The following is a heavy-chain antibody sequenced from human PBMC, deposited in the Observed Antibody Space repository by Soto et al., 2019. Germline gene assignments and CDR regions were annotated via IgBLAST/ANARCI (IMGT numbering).Heavy chain of an antibody. CDR2: IYYSGST. D-gene: IGHD3-10*01. Sequence: SEILSLTCTVSGGSISSYYWSWIRQPPGKGLEWIGYIYYSGSTNYNPSLKSRVTISVDTSKNQFSLKLSSVTAADTAVYYCARVGHGSGSYYMYPRTVNWFDPWGQGTLVTVSS. CDR3: ARVGHGSGSYYMYPRTVNWFDP. V-gene: IGHV4-59*01. J-gene: IGHJ5*02. CDR1: GGSISSYY.